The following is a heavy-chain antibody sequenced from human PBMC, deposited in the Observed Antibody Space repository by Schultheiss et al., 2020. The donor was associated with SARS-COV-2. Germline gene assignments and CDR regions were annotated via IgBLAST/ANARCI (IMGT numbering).Heavy chain of an antibody. CDR1: GYTFTSYY. D-gene: IGHD6-6*01. CDR2: INPSGGIT. J-gene: IGHJ4*02. Sequence: ASVKVSCKASGYTFTSYYMHWVRQAPGQGLEWMGIINPSGGITNYAQKLQGRVTMTTDTSTSTAYRELRSLRSDDTAVYYCARDSYSSSSNLDYWGQGILVTVSS. CDR3: ARDSYSSSSNLDY. V-gene: IGHV1-46*01.